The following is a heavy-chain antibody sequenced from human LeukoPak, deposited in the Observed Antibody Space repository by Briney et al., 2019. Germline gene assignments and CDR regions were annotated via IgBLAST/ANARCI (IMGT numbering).Heavy chain of an antibody. CDR1: GFTFSSYA. V-gene: IGHV3-23*01. Sequence: GGSLRLSCAASGFTFSSYAMSWVRQAPGKGLEWVSAISGSGGGTYYADSVKGRFTISRDNSKNTLYLQMNSLRAEDTAVYYCAKMALLRYFDWLLSDYWGQGTLVTVSS. D-gene: IGHD3-9*01. CDR3: AKMALLRYFDWLLSDY. CDR2: ISGSGGGT. J-gene: IGHJ4*02.